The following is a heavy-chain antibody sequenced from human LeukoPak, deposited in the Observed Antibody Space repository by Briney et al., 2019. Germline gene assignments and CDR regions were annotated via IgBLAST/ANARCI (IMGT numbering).Heavy chain of an antibody. CDR3: ARALKDYGDYDV. D-gene: IGHD4-17*01. CDR1: GFTVSNNY. V-gene: IGHV3-53*01. J-gene: IGHJ4*02. CDR2: IYSGGST. Sequence: GGSLRLSCAASGFTVSNNYMSWVRQAPGKGLEWVSVIYSGGSTYYADSVKGRFTISRDNSKNTLYLQMNSLRAEDTAVYYCARALKDYGDYDVWGQGTLVTVSS.